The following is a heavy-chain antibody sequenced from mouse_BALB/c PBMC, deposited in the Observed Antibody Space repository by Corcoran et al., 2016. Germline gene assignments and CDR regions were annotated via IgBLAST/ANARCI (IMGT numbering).Heavy chain of an antibody. CDR2: IDPANGNT. J-gene: IGHJ4*01. D-gene: IGHD2-14*01. CDR3: ARSRRYGAMDY. Sequence: EVHLQQSGAELVKPGASVKLSCTASGFNIKDTYMHWVKQRPEHGLEWIGRIDPANGNTKYDPKFQGKATITADTSTNTAYLQHSSRTSEDTAVYYCARSRRYGAMDYWGQGTSVTVSS. CDR1: GFNIKDTY. V-gene: IGHV14-3*02.